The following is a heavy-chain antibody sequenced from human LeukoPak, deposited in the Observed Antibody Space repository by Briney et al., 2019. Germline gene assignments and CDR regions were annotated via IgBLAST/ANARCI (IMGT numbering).Heavy chain of an antibody. J-gene: IGHJ4*02. CDR3: ARVGGSAGTTMGFDY. CDR1: GGTFSSYA. D-gene: IGHD6-13*01. V-gene: IGHV1-69*05. Sequence: ASVKVSCKASGGTFSSYAISWVRQAPGQGLEWMGRIIPIFGTANYVQKFQGRVTSTTDESTSTAYMELSSLRSEDTAVYYCARVGGSAGTTMGFDYWGQGTLVTVSS. CDR2: IIPIFGTA.